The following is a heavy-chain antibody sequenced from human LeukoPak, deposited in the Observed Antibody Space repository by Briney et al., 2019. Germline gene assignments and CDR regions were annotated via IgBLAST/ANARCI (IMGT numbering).Heavy chain of an antibody. J-gene: IGHJ4*02. CDR3: TTAPPGYCSGGSCYEGIHND. Sequence: GGSLRLSCAASGFTFSNAWMNWVRQAPGKGLEWVGRIKSKTDGGTTDYAAPVKGRFTISRDDSKNTLYLQMNSLKTEDTAVYYCTTAPPGYCSGGSCYEGIHNDWGQGTLVTVSS. V-gene: IGHV3-15*07. CDR1: GFTFSNAW. D-gene: IGHD2-15*01. CDR2: IKSKTDGGTT.